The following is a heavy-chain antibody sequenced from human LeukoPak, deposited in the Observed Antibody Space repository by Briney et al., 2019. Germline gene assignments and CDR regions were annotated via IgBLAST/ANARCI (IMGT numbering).Heavy chain of an antibody. Sequence: GESLQISCQGSGYSFTSYWIGWVRQMPGKGLEWMGIIYPGDSDTRYSPSFQGQVTISADKSNSTAYLQWSSLKASDTAMYYCARRLDILTGYCFDPWGQGTLVTVSS. D-gene: IGHD3-9*01. J-gene: IGHJ5*02. CDR3: ARRLDILTGYCFDP. V-gene: IGHV5-51*01. CDR1: GYSFTSYW. CDR2: IYPGDSDT.